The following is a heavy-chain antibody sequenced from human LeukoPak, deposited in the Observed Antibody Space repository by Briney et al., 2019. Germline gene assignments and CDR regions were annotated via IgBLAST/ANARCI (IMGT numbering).Heavy chain of an antibody. Sequence: SETLSLTCTVSGGSISGYYWNWSRQPPGKGVEWIGNLYYMRGAWYKSSLKSRVTTSVDTSRNEFSLRLSSVTAADTAVYYCARRGSTDARYCTTTTCSTFRHWGHGTLVTVSS. D-gene: IGHD2-2*01. CDR2: LYYMRGA. CDR1: GGSISGYY. V-gene: IGHV4-59*01. CDR3: ARRGSTDARYCTTTTCSTFRH. J-gene: IGHJ4*01.